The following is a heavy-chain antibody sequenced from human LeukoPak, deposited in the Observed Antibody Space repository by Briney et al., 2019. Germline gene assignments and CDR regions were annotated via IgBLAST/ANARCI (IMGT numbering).Heavy chain of an antibody. CDR2: ITSSGTST. Sequence: PGGSLRLSCDASGFTFSDYYMTWIRQAPGKGLEWISYITSSGTSTYYPVSVRGRFTISRDNARNSVYLQMKYRRADDTAVYYCARDVGATTSATFDLWGQGTMVTVSS. D-gene: IGHD1-26*01. CDR1: GFTFSDYY. CDR3: ARDVGATTSATFDL. V-gene: IGHV3-11*01. J-gene: IGHJ3*01.